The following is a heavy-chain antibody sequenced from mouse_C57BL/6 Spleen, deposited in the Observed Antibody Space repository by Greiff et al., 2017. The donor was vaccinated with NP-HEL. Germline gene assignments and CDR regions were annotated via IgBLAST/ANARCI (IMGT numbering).Heavy chain of an antibody. V-gene: IGHV1-50*01. CDR1: GYTFTSYW. Sequence: VQLQQPGAELVKPGASVKLSCKASGYTFTSYWMQWVKQRPGQGLEWIGEIAPSDSYTNYNPKFQGKATLTVDTSSSTAYMQLSSLTSEDSAVYYCARNDFWGTGTTLTVSS. J-gene: IGHJ1*03. CDR3: ARNDF. CDR2: IAPSDSYT.